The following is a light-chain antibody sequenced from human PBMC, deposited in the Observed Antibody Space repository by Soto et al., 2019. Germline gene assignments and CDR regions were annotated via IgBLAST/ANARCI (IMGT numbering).Light chain of an antibody. J-gene: IGKJ1*01. CDR2: GAS. Sequence: EIVMTQSPATLSVSPGERATLSCRASQSVSSRYLAWYQQKPGQAPRLLVYGASNRATGIPARFSGSGSGTDFTLTISSLEPEDFALYYCQQCYNWPQWTFGQGTKVDIK. V-gene: IGKV3D-15*01. CDR1: QSVSSRY. CDR3: QQCYNWPQWT.